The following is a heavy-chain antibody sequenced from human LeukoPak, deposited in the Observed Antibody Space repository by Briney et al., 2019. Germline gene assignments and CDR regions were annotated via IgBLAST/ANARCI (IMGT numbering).Heavy chain of an antibody. CDR2: ISSTGST. D-gene: IGHD6-19*01. J-gene: IGHJ4*02. CDR1: GGSISSGGHY. V-gene: IGHV4-61*02. Sequence: SETLSLTCTVSGGSISSGGHYWSWIRQPAGKGLEYLGRISSTGSTNYNPSLRSRVTISADTSKNHFSLKLTSVTAADTAVYYCARAEDSSGWYGGLDYWGQGTLVTVSS. CDR3: ARAEDSSGWYGGLDY.